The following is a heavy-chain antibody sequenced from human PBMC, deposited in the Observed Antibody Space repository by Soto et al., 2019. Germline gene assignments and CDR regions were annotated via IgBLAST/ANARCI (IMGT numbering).Heavy chain of an antibody. Sequence: QVQHVQSGAEVKKPGDSVKVSCKASGYSFTGHYMHWVRRAPGQGLEWMGWVNLNTGGTNYAQEFQGRVTMTTATSIGTVYLEVTRLKIDDTAIYYCARDPSSVLGRVYGMDVWGKGTAVTVSS. CDR2: VNLNTGGT. CDR1: GYSFTGHY. D-gene: IGHD6-19*01. J-gene: IGHJ6*04. CDR3: ARDPSSVLGRVYGMDV. V-gene: IGHV1-2*02.